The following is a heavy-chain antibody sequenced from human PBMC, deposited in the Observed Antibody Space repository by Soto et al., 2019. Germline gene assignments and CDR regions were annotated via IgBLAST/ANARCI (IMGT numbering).Heavy chain of an antibody. V-gene: IGHV4-59*08. CDR3: ASIGSILSPRTEQKGSDYYYYMDV. D-gene: IGHD3-3*01. Sequence: SETLSLTCTVSGGSISSYYWSWIRQPPGKGLEWIGYIYYSGSTNYNPSLKSRVTISVDTSKNQFSLKLSSVTAADTAVYYCASIGSILSPRTEQKGSDYYYYMDVWGKGTTVTVSS. CDR1: GGSISSYY. J-gene: IGHJ6*03. CDR2: IYYSGST.